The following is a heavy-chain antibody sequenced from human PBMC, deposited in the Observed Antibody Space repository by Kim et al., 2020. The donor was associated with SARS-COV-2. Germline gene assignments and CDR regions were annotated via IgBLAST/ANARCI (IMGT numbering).Heavy chain of an antibody. CDR3: ARRGNEGTHYYLQY. CDR1: GLTFKNYA. D-gene: IGHD3-10*01. CDR2: IGSDGSRI. J-gene: IGHJ1*01. Sequence: GGSLRLSCAASGLTFKNYAMHWVRQAPGKGLEWVAHIGSDGSRIYYADSVKGRVTISRDNSRNTLYLQMNSLRPDDTAVYYCARRGNEGTHYYLQYWGQGTLVTVFS. V-gene: IGHV3-30-3*01.